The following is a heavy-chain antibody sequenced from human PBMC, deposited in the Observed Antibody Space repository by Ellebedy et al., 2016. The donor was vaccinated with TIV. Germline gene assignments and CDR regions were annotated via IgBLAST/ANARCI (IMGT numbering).Heavy chain of an antibody. CDR1: GFTFSDYY. J-gene: IGHJ6*02. CDR3: ARDPFGRPHYYGSGSYLYYYGMDV. Sequence: GGSLRLSCAASGFTFSDYYMSWIRQAPGKGLEWVSYISSSGSTIYYADSVKGRFTISRDNAKNSLYLQMNSLRAEDTAVYYCARDPFGRPHYYGSGSYLYYYGMDVWGQGTTVTVSS. D-gene: IGHD3-10*01. CDR2: ISSSGSTI. V-gene: IGHV3-11*04.